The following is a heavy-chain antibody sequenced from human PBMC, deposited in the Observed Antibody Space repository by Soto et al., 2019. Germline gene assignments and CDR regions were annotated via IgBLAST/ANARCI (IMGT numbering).Heavy chain of an antibody. D-gene: IGHD5-12*01. CDR1: GFTISNYA. Sequence: EVQVLESGGDLVQPGGSLRLSCAASGFTISNYAMSWVRQAPGKALEWVSGISGSSDRTYNADSVKGRYTISQDASSNTLYHQTNSVSVEDAAVYHCEGSWTWGQGTMVTVSS. J-gene: IGHJ3*01. V-gene: IGHV3-23*01. CDR2: ISGSSDRT. CDR3: EGSWT.